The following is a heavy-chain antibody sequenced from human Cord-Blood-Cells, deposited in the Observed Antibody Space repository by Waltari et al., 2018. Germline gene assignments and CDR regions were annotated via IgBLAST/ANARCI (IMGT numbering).Heavy chain of an antibody. CDR1: GYSISSGYY. CDR3: ARQKAHCTGGVCYDAFDI. Sequence: QVQLQESGPGLVKPSETLSLTCAVSGYSISSGYYWGCTRQPPGKGLEWIGSIYHSGSTYYNPSLKSRVTISVDTSKNQFSLKLSSVTAADTAVYYCARQKAHCTGGVCYDAFDIWGQGTMVTVSS. J-gene: IGHJ3*02. CDR2: IYHSGST. D-gene: IGHD2-8*02. V-gene: IGHV4-38-2*01.